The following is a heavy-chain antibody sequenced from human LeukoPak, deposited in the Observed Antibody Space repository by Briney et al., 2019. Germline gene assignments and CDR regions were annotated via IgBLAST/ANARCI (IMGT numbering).Heavy chain of an antibody. CDR2: IHPGDSDT. V-gene: IGHV5-51*01. Sequence: GESLKISCKGSGYPITSYWIGWVRQMPGKGLEWMGIIHPGDSDTRYSPSFQGQVNISADKSISTAYLQWSSLKASDTAMYYCARLGEAVVVPAARPFDYWGQGTLVTVSS. CDR1: GYPITSYW. D-gene: IGHD2-2*01. J-gene: IGHJ4*02. CDR3: ARLGEAVVVPAARPFDY.